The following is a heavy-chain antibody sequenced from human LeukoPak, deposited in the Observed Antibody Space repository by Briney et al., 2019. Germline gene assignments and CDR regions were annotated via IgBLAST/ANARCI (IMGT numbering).Heavy chain of an antibody. Sequence: GGSLRLSCAASGFTFSSYAMSWVRQAPGKGLEGVSAISGSGSSTYYADSVKGRFTVSRDNSKNTLYLQMSSLRVEDTAVYYCAKGLAQLWFYWGQGTLVTVSS. D-gene: IGHD5-18*01. CDR3: AKGLAQLWFY. V-gene: IGHV3-23*01. J-gene: IGHJ4*02. CDR1: GFTFSSYA. CDR2: ISGSGSST.